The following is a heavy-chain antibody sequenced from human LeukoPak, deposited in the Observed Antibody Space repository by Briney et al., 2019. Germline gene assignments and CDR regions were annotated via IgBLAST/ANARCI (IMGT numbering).Heavy chain of an antibody. CDR3: ARAPYVYSSSWYWFDP. Sequence: SETLSLTCAVYGGSFSGYYWSWIRQPPGKGLEWIGEINHSGSTNYNPSLKSRVTISVDTSKNQFSLKLSSVTAADTAVYYRARAPYVYSSSWYWFDPWGQGTLVTVSS. CDR2: INHSGST. V-gene: IGHV4-34*01. J-gene: IGHJ5*02. CDR1: GGSFSGYY. D-gene: IGHD6-13*01.